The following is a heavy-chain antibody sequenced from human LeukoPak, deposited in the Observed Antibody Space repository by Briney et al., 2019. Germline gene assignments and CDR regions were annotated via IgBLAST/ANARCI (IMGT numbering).Heavy chain of an antibody. CDR1: GFSFSSYS. CDR2: ISFSSGTI. V-gene: IGHV3-48*01. CDR3: GSGSPAFDF. Sequence: PGGSLRLSCEASGFSFSSYSMNWVRQAPGKGLEWISYISFSSGTIHYADSVKGRFTISRDNAKNSLYLQMNSLKAEDTALYYYGSGSPAFDFWGRGTMVTVSS. J-gene: IGHJ3*01. D-gene: IGHD3-10*01.